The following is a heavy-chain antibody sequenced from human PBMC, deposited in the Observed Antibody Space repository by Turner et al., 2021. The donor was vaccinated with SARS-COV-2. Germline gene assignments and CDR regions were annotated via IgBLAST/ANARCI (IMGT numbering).Heavy chain of an antibody. CDR2: IYYSGST. CDR3: AGERAAYYDFWSGYYGNNYYYGMDV. Sequence: QVQLQESGPGLVKPSETLSLTCTVSGGSISSYYWGWIRQPPGKGLEWIGSIYYSGSTYYNPSLKSRVTISVDTSKNQFSLKLSSVTAADTAVYYCAGERAAYYDFWSGYYGNNYYYGMDVWGQGTTVTVSS. D-gene: IGHD3-3*01. J-gene: IGHJ6*02. V-gene: IGHV4-39*01. CDR1: GGSISSYY.